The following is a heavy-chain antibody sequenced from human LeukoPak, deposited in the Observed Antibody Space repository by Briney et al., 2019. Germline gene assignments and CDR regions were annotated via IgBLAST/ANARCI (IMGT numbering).Heavy chain of an antibody. CDR3: AKVWRRPTNYYDSSGYYFDY. D-gene: IGHD3-22*01. CDR1: GFTFSSYA. J-gene: IGHJ4*02. V-gene: IGHV3-30-3*01. Sequence: GGSLRLSCAASGFTFSSYAMHWVRQAPGKGLEWVAVISYDGSNKYYADSVKGRFTISRDNSKNTLYLQMNSLRAEDTAVYYCAKVWRRPTNYYDSSGYYFDYWGQGTLVTVSS. CDR2: ISYDGSNK.